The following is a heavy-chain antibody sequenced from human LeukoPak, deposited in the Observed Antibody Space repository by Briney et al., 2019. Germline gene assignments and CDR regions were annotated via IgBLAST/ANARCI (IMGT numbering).Heavy chain of an antibody. CDR2: ISNDGSHK. J-gene: IGHJ5*02. Sequence: GGSLRLSCAASGITFRSYGMHWVRQAPGKGLEWVAVISNDGSHKYYADSVKGRFSISRDNSKNTLYLQVNSLRADDTAVYYCAKGARGDTVTSIVGLNWFDPWGQGTLVTVSS. D-gene: IGHD4-17*01. V-gene: IGHV3-30*18. CDR1: GITFRSYG. CDR3: AKGARGDTVTSIVGLNWFDP.